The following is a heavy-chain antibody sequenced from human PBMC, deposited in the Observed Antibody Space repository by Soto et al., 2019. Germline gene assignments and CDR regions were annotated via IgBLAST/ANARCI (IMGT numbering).Heavy chain of an antibody. V-gene: IGHV4-31*03. CDR3: ARAPMVRGVRSVRFDP. CDR1: GGSISSGGYY. Sequence: SETLSLTCTVSGGSISSGGYYWSWIRQHPGKGLEWIGYIYYSGSTYYNPSLKSRVTISVDTSKNQFSLKLSSVTAADTAVYYCARAPMVRGVRSVRFDPWGQGTLVTVSS. D-gene: IGHD3-10*01. CDR2: IYYSGST. J-gene: IGHJ5*02.